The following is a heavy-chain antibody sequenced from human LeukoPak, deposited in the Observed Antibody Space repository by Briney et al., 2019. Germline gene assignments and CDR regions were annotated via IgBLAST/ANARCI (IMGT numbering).Heavy chain of an antibody. CDR1: GGSFSEYY. CDR3: ARDPRTAYCGGDCYPA. V-gene: IGHV4-34*09. D-gene: IGHD2-21*02. Sequence: SETPSLTCAVYGGSFSEYYWSWIRQPPGKGLEWIGEINHSGSTNYNPSLKSRVTISVDTSKNQFSLKLSSVTAADTAVYYCARDPRTAYCGGDCYPAWGQGTLVTVSS. J-gene: IGHJ5*02. CDR2: INHSGST.